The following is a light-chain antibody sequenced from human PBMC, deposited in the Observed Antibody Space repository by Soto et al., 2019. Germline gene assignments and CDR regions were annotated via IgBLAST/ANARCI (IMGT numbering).Light chain of an antibody. Sequence: EIVMTQSPATLSVSPGERATLSCRASQSVSSYLAWYQQKPGQAPRLLIYDASNRATGIPARFSGSGSGTDFTLTISRVEPEDFAVYYCQQYVSLPITFGQGTRLE. CDR2: DAS. CDR3: QQYVSLPIT. V-gene: IGKV3-11*01. J-gene: IGKJ5*01. CDR1: QSVSSY.